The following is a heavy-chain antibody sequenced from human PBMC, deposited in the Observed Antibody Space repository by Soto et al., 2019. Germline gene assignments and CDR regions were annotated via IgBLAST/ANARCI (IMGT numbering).Heavy chain of an antibody. V-gene: IGHV1-18*01. D-gene: IGHD3-22*01. CDR3: ARTTYYYDSSGYYYLN. Sequence: QVQLVQSGAEVKKPGASVKVSCKASGYTFTSYGISWVRQAPGQGLEWMGWISAYNGNTNYAQKLQGRVTMTTDTSTSTDYMELRSLRSDDTAVYYCARTTYYYDSSGYYYLNWGQGTLVTVSS. CDR2: ISAYNGNT. CDR1: GYTFTSYG. J-gene: IGHJ4*02.